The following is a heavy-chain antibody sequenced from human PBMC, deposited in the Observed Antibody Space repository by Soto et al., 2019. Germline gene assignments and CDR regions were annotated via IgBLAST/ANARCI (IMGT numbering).Heavy chain of an antibody. D-gene: IGHD6-13*01. V-gene: IGHV4-39*01. J-gene: IGHJ4*02. CDR1: GGSISSSSYY. Sequence: LSLTCTVSGGSISSSSYYWGWIRQPPGKGLEWIGSIYYSGSTYYNPSLKSRVTISVDTSKNQFSLKLSSVTAADTAVYYCARFMYSSSWYLGSPKYYFDYWGQGTLVTVSS. CDR3: ARFMYSSSWYLGSPKYYFDY. CDR2: IYYSGST.